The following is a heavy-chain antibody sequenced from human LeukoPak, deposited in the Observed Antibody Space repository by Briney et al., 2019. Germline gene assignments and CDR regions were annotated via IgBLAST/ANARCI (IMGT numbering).Heavy chain of an antibody. D-gene: IGHD2-8*01. Sequence: SETLSLTCTVSGGSISSYYWSWIRQPPGKGLEWIGYIYYSGSTNYNPSLKSRVTISVDTYKNQFSLKLISVTAADTAVYYCARHNGLHFDYWGQGTLVTVSS. CDR1: GGSISSYY. J-gene: IGHJ4*02. V-gene: IGHV4-59*08. CDR3: ARHNGLHFDY. CDR2: IYYSGST.